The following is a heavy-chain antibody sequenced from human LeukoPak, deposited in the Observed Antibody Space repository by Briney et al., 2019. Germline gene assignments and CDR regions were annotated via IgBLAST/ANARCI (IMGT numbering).Heavy chain of an antibody. CDR1: GFTFSSYA. Sequence: GGSLRLSCAASGFTFSSYAMSWVRQAPGKGLEWVSAISGSGGSTYYADSVKGRFTISRDNSKNTLYLQMNSLRAEDTAVYYCAKDQILWFGELFHFDYWGQGTLVTVSS. CDR3: AKDQILWFGELFHFDY. D-gene: IGHD3-10*01. CDR2: ISGSGGST. V-gene: IGHV3-23*01. J-gene: IGHJ4*02.